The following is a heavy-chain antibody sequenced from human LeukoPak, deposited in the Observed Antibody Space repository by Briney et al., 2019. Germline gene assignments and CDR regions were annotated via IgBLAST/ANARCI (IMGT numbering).Heavy chain of an antibody. CDR3: AKEPFIVVVPAAMGLDY. CDR2: ISGGGGST. V-gene: IGHV3-23*01. Sequence: GGSLRLSCAASGFTFTSYAMTWVRQAPGKGLEWVSAISGGGGSTYYADSVKGRFTISRDNSKDTLYLQMNSLRDEDTAVYYCAKEPFIVVVPAAMGLDYWGQGTLVTVSS. D-gene: IGHD2-2*01. J-gene: IGHJ4*02. CDR1: GFTFTSYA.